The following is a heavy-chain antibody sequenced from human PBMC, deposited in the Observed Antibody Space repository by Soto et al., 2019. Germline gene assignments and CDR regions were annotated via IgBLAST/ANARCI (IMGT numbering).Heavy chain of an antibody. D-gene: IGHD2-21*01. CDR1: GFLFSTYS. CDR2: ISGGGSNR. CDR3: AKDSRDKSPARDPFDP. Sequence: PGGSLRLSCEASGFLFSTYSMSWVRQAPGKGLEWVSTISGGGSNRYYADSVKGRFTISRDNSKSTLFLQMSSLRAEDTAVYYCAKDSRDKSPARDPFDPWGQGTLVTVSS. V-gene: IGHV3-23*01. J-gene: IGHJ5*02.